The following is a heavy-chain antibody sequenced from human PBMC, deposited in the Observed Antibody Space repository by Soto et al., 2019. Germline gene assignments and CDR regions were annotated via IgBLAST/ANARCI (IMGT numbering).Heavy chain of an antibody. J-gene: IGHJ3*02. D-gene: IGHD3-16*02. CDR1: GFTFSSYA. V-gene: IGHV3-23*01. Sequence: GGSLRLSCAASGFTFSSYAMSWVRQAPGKGLEWVSAISGSGGSTYYADSVKGRFTISRDNSKNTLYRQMNSLRAEDTAVYYCAKDRTIWGSYRYGAFDIWGQGTMVTVSS. CDR2: ISGSGGST. CDR3: AKDRTIWGSYRYGAFDI.